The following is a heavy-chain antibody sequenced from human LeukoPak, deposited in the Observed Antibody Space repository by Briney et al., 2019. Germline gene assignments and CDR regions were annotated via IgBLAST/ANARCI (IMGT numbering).Heavy chain of an antibody. CDR1: GFTFNDYY. Sequence: PGGSLRLSCTASGFTFNDYYMSWIRQAPGKGPEWLSYISGSENTIYYADSVRGRFTISRDNAKNSLSLQMNSLRAEDTALYYCARYDTSGYYPDCWGQGTLLTVSS. J-gene: IGHJ4*02. V-gene: IGHV3-11*01. D-gene: IGHD3-22*01. CDR2: ISGSENTI. CDR3: ARYDTSGYYPDC.